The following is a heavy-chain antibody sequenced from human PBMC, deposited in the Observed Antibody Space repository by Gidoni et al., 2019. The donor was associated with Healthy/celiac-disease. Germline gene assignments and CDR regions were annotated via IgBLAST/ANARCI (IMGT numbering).Heavy chain of an antibody. D-gene: IGHD3-22*01. CDR3: ARDAAYYYDSSGYYFDY. J-gene: IGHJ4*02. CDR2: ISYDGSNK. V-gene: IGHV3-30-3*01. CDR1: GFTFSSYA. Sequence: QVQLVESGGGVVQPGRSLSLSCPASGFTFSSYAMHWVRQAPGKGLEWVAVISYDGSNKYYADSVKGRFTISRDNSKNTLYLQMNSLRAEDTAVYYCARDAAYYYDSSGYYFDYWGQGTLVTVSS.